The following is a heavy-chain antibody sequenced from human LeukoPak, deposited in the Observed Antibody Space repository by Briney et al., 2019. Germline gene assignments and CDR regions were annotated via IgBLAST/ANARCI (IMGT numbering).Heavy chain of an antibody. Sequence: PSETLSLTCAVYGGSFSGYYWSWIRQPPGKGLEWIGEINHSGSTNYNPSLKSRVTISVDTSKNQFSLKLSSVTAADTAVYYCASPPIAAAVHGMDVWGQGTTVTVSS. CDR3: ASPPIAAAVHGMDV. CDR1: GGSFSGYY. CDR2: INHSGST. V-gene: IGHV4-34*01. J-gene: IGHJ6*02. D-gene: IGHD6-13*01.